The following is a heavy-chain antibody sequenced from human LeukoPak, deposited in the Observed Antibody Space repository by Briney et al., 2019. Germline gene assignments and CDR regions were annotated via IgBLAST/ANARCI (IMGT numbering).Heavy chain of an antibody. CDR2: IYYSGST. CDR1: GGSISSGGYY. V-gene: IGHV4-31*03. Sequence: SETLSLTCTVSGGSISSGGYYWSWVRRHPGKGLEWIGYIYYSGSTYYNPSLKSRVTISVDTSKNQFSLKLSSVTAADTAVYYCAREGSGGYSSGWYLVDYWGQGTLVTVSS. J-gene: IGHJ4*02. CDR3: AREGSGGYSSGWYLVDY. D-gene: IGHD6-19*01.